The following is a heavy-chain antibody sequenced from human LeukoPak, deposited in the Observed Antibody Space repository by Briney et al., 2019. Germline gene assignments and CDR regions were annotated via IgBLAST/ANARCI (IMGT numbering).Heavy chain of an antibody. CDR2: FDTEDGET. Sequence: ASVKVSCKVSGYTLTELSMHWVRQAPGQGLGWMGGFDTEDGETIYAQKFQGRVTMTEDTSTDTAYMELSSLRSEDTAVYYCATQLMATSDAFDIWGQGTMVTVSS. CDR1: GYTLTELS. CDR3: ATQLMATSDAFDI. D-gene: IGHD5-24*01. J-gene: IGHJ3*02. V-gene: IGHV1-24*01.